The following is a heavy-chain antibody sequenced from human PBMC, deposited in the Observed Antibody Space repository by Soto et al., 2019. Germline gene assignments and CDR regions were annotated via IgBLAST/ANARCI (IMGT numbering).Heavy chain of an antibody. J-gene: IGHJ4*02. V-gene: IGHV3-21*06. CDR1: GFTFTRYS. Sequence: GGSLRLSCAASGFTFTRYSMNWVRPAPGKGLEWVSSISSTTNYIYYGDSMRGRFTISRDNAKNSLYLEMNSLRAEDTAVYYCARESEDLTSSFDYWGQGTLVTVSS. CDR2: ISSTTNYI. CDR3: ARESEDLTSSFDY.